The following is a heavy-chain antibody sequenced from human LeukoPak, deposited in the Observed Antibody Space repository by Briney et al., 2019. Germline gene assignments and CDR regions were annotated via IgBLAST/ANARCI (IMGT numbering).Heavy chain of an antibody. CDR2: LQFDGSNK. Sequence: GGSLRLSCAASGFTFNDYGMHWVRQAPGKGLEWVAFLQFDGSNKNYGDSVKGRFTISRDNSKHTLYLQMNNLRSEDTAVYYCAKDRGSSVYVEHLDYWGQGTLVSVSS. D-gene: IGHD5/OR15-5a*01. V-gene: IGHV3-30*02. CDR3: AKDRGSSVYVEHLDY. CDR1: GFTFNDYG. J-gene: IGHJ4*02.